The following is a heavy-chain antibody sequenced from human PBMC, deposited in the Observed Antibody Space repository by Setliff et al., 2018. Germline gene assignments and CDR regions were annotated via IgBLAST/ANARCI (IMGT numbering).Heavy chain of an antibody. CDR2: IYTSWST. Sequence: SETLSLTCTVSDDSISSRHYYWSWIRQPAGKGLEWLGQIYTSWSTNYNPSLKSRVAISIDTSKNQFSLTLSAVTAADTAVYYCARLPNYVWGSPVDYWGQGTLVTVSS. CDR3: ARLPNYVWGSPVDY. J-gene: IGHJ4*02. CDR1: DDSISSRHYY. D-gene: IGHD3-16*01. V-gene: IGHV4-61*09.